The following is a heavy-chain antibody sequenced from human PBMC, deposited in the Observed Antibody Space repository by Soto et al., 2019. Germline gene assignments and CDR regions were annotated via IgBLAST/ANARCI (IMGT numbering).Heavy chain of an antibody. V-gene: IGHV4-34*01. CDR1: GGSFSGYY. J-gene: IGHJ4*02. Sequence: QVQLQQWGAGLLKPSETLSLTCAVYGGSFSGYYWNWIRQPPGTGLEWIGEINHSGSTNYNPSLKSRVNISVDTSKNHVSLKLTSVTAADTAVYYCARDKITGLFGYWGQGTRVTVSS. CDR2: INHSGST. D-gene: IGHD2-8*02. CDR3: ARDKITGLFGY.